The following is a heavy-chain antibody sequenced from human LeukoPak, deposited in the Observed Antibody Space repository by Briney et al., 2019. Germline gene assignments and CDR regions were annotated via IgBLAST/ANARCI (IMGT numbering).Heavy chain of an antibody. CDR1: GFTFSSYG. CDR3: ARETGYYYGSGSSYDAFDI. V-gene: IGHV3-33*01. Sequence: GGSLRLSCAASGFTFSSYGMHWVRQAPGKGLEWVAVIWYDGSNKYYADSVKGRFTISRDNSKNTLYLQMNSLRAEDTAVYYCARETGYYYGSGSSYDAFDIWGQGTMVTVSS. CDR2: IWYDGSNK. J-gene: IGHJ3*02. D-gene: IGHD3-10*01.